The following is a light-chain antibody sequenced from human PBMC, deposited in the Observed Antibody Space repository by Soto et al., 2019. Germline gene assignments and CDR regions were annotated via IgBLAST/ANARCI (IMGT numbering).Light chain of an antibody. Sequence: QSVLTQPASVSGSPGQSITISCTGTSSDIGGYNFVSWYQHHPGKAPKFMIYDVSDRPSGVSNRFSGSKSGNTASLTISGLQAEDEADYYCSSYTTSNTVVFGGGTKLTVL. CDR2: DVS. V-gene: IGLV2-14*03. J-gene: IGLJ2*01. CDR3: SSYTTSNTVV. CDR1: SSDIGGYNF.